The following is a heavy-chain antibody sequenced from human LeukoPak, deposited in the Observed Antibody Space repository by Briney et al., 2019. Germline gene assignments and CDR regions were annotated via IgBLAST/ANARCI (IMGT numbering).Heavy chain of an antibody. CDR3: GRRETTVTSYFDY. D-gene: IGHD4-17*01. CDR2: INYGGTT. Sequence: NPAETLSLTCAVSGGSISSSNYYWSWIRQPPGRELEWIASINYGGTTYYNPSLKSRVTISVDTSKSQFSLKLSSVTAADTGVYYCGRRETTVTSYFDYWGQGTLVTVSS. J-gene: IGHJ4*02. CDR1: GGSISSSNYY. V-gene: IGHV4-39*01.